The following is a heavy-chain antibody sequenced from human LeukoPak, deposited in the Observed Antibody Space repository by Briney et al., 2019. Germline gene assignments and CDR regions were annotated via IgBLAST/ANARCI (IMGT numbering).Heavy chain of an antibody. CDR3: AKPTGGTVASEAY. D-gene: IGHD4-23*01. CDR2: IRYDGSNK. J-gene: IGHJ4*02. Sequence: GRSLRLSCAASGFTFSSYGMHWVRQAPGKGLEWVAFIRYDGSNKYYADSVKGRFTISRDNSKNTLYLQMNSLRAEDTAVYYCAKPTGGTVASEAYWGQGTLVTVSS. V-gene: IGHV3-30*02. CDR1: GFTFSSYG.